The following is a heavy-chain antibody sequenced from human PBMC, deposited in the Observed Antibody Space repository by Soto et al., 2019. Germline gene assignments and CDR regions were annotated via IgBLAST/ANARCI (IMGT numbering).Heavy chain of an antibody. V-gene: IGHV3-30*18. CDR3: AKRSVSAGGTLGAFDL. D-gene: IGHD6-13*01. CDR1: GFTFSNYG. Sequence: QAQLVESGGGVVQPGRSLRLSCAASGFTFSNYGMHWVRQAPGKGLQRVAVISHDGSSKYYEDSLKGRFTISRDNSKNTVYVEMNSLRPEDTAVYFCAKRSVSAGGTLGAFDLWGQGTMVPVSS. CDR2: ISHDGSSK. J-gene: IGHJ3*01.